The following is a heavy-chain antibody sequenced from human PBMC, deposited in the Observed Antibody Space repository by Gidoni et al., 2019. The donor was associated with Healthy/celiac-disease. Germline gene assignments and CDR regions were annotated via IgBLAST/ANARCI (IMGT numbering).Heavy chain of an antibody. V-gene: IGHV4-59*01. D-gene: IGHD3-10*01. Sequence: QVQLQESGPGLVKPSETLSLTCTVSGGSISSYYWSWIRQPPGKGLEWIGYIYYRGSTNYHPSLKSRVTISVDTQKNQFSLRLGSVTAADTAGYYWARDRGGFGELPLDNYYGMDVWGQGTTVTVSS. CDR1: GGSISSYY. J-gene: IGHJ6*02. CDR3: ARDRGGFGELPLDNYYGMDV. CDR2: IYYRGST.